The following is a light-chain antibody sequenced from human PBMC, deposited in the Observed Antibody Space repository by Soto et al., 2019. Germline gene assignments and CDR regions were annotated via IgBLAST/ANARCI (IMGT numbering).Light chain of an antibody. CDR1: SSDVSAYTS. J-gene: IGLJ1*01. CDR3: SSHTSDNRSYV. Sequence: QSALTQPASVSGSPGQSITLSCTGSSSDVSAYTSVSWYQHHPGKAPKLMIYEVSKRPSGVSNRFSGSKSGNTASLTISGLQPEDEAHYYCSSHTSDNRSYVFGTGTKLTVL. CDR2: EVS. V-gene: IGLV2-14*01.